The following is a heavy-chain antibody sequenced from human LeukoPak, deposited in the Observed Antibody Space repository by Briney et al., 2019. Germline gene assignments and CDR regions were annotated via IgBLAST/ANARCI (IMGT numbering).Heavy chain of an antibody. Sequence: PSETLSLICTVSGGSISSSSYYWGWIRQPPGKGLEWIGSIYYSGSTYYNPSLKSRVSISVDTSKNQVSLKLSSVTAADTAVYYCARMAMLKPCYNCGGDHNWFDPWGQGTLVTVSS. J-gene: IGHJ5*02. V-gene: IGHV4-39*07. CDR3: ARMAMLKPCYNCGGDHNWFDP. D-gene: IGHD2-21*02. CDR2: IYYSGST. CDR1: GGSISSSSYY.